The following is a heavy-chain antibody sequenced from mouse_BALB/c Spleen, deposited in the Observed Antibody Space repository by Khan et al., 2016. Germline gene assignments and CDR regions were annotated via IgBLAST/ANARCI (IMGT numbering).Heavy chain of an antibody. J-gene: IGHJ2*01. Sequence: EVELVESGGGLVKPGGSLELSCAASGFTFSSYTMSWVRQTPEKRLEWVATISSTGGNTYYPDSVKGRFTISRDNAKNNLYLQMSSLRSEDTALYYCARGPYGYVDYWGQGTTLTVSS. D-gene: IGHD1-1*01. V-gene: IGHV5-9*03. CDR2: ISSTGGNT. CDR3: ARGPYGYVDY. CDR1: GFTFSSYT.